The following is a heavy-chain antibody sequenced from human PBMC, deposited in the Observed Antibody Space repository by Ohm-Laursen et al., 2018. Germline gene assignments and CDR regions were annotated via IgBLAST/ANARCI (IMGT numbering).Heavy chain of an antibody. V-gene: IGHV5-51*01. CDR1: GYSFTSYW. D-gene: IGHD6-19*01. CDR2: IYPGDSYT. Sequence: ESLKISCKGSGYSFTSYWIGWVRQMPGKGLEWMGIIYPGDSYTRYSPSFQGQVTISADKSITTAYLQWSSLKASDTAMYYCARHSSSGWSNHWYLDLWGRGTLVTVSS. CDR3: ARHSSSGWSNHWYLDL. J-gene: IGHJ2*01.